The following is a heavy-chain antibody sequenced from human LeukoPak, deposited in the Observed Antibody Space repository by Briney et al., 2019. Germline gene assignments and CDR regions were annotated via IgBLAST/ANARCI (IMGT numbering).Heavy chain of an antibody. CDR2: IWYDGSNK. CDR1: GFTFSSYG. Sequence: PGGSLRLSCAASGFTFSSYGMHWVRQAPGKGLEWVAVIWYDGSNKYYADSVKGRFTISRDNSKNTLYLQMNSLRAEDTAVYYCARDVSRRDGYNCDYWGQGTLVTVSS. J-gene: IGHJ4*02. D-gene: IGHD5-24*01. V-gene: IGHV3-33*01. CDR3: ARDVSRRDGYNCDY.